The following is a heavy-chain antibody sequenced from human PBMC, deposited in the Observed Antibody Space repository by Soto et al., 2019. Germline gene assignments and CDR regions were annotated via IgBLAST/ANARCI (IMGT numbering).Heavy chain of an antibody. J-gene: IGHJ3*02. CDR1: GYTFTSYY. CDR3: ARGKRHDAFDI. Sequence: ASVKVSCKASGYTFTSYYMHWVRQAPGQGLEWMGMINASNGNTSYAQKLQGRVTMTTDTSTSTAYMELRSLRSDDTAVYYCARGKRHDAFDIWGQGTMVTVSS. CDR2: INASNGNT. V-gene: IGHV1-46*01.